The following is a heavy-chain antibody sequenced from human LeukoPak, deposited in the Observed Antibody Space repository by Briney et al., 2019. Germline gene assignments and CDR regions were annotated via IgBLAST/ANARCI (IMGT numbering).Heavy chain of an antibody. J-gene: IGHJ6*04. CDR3: ARGEYCSSTSCYPTRLRQTLDV. CDR2: IYHTGST. Sequence: SETLSLTCAVSGASISRMNWWSWVRQPPGKGLEWIGEIYHTGSTNYNPSLKSRVTISVDRSKNQFSLNLSSVTAADTAVYYCARGEYCSSTSCYPTRLRQTLDVWGKGTTVTISS. D-gene: IGHD2-2*01. V-gene: IGHV4-4*02. CDR1: GASISRMNW.